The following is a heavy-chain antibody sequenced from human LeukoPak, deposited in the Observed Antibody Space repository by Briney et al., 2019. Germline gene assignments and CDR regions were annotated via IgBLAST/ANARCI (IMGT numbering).Heavy chain of an antibody. J-gene: IGHJ4*02. Sequence: GGSLRLSCAASGFTFSSYWMSWVRQAPGKGLEWVANIKQDGSEKYYVDSVKGRFTISRDNAKNSLYLQMNSPRAEDTAVYYCARVGDGGSYGGFDYWGQGTLVTVSS. CDR3: ARVGDGGSYGGFDY. CDR1: GFTFSSYW. V-gene: IGHV3-7*01. CDR2: IKQDGSEK. D-gene: IGHD1-26*01.